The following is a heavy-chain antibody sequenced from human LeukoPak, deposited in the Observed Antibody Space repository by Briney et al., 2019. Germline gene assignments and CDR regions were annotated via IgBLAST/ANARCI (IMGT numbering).Heavy chain of an antibody. V-gene: IGHV1-2*02. CDR2: SDPKSGAT. Sequence: ASVQVSCKTSGYTFTSYYIHWLRQAPGQRFEWMGWSDPKSGATKYEHFQGRVTMTRDTSISTAYMELSRLTSDDTAVYYCARAGVGATYYMDVWGKGTAVTVSS. CDR1: GYTFTSYY. J-gene: IGHJ6*03. D-gene: IGHD1-26*01. CDR3: ARAGVGATYYMDV.